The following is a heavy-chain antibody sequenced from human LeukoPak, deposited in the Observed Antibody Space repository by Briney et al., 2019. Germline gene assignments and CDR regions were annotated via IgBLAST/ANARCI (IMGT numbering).Heavy chain of an antibody. J-gene: IGHJ5*02. CDR2: IYTSGST. CDR1: GGSISSGSYY. Sequence: SQXLSLTCTVSGGSISSGSYYWRWIRQPAGKGLEWIGRIYTSGSTNYNPSLKSRVTISVDTSKNQFSLKLSSVTAADTAVYYCARDGRFSDWFDPWGQGTLVTVSS. CDR3: ARDGRFSDWFDP. V-gene: IGHV4-61*02.